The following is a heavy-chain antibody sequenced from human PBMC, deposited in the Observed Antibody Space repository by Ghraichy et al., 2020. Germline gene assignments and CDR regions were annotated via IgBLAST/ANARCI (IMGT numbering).Heavy chain of an antibody. CDR2: ISSSGSTI. V-gene: IGHV3-11*04. CDR1: GFTFSDYY. CDR3: ARVRSDAAAGIELLIHYYYYMDV. D-gene: IGHD6-13*01. J-gene: IGHJ6*03. Sequence: GGSLRLSCAASGFTFSDYYMSWIRQAPGKGLEWVSYISSSGSTIYYADSVKGRFTISRDNAKNSLYLQMNSLRAEDTAVYYCARVRSDAAAGIELLIHYYYYMDVWGKGTTVTVSS.